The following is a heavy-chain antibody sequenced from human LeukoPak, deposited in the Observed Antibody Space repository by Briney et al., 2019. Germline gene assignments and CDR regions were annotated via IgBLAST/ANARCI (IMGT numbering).Heavy chain of an antibody. Sequence: PSETLSLTCTVSGGSIGSGTYYWSWIRQHPGKGLEWIGYIRNSGSTYYYPSLEGRVTISVDTSKNQFSLKLSSVTAADTAVYYCATATVATPSYFQHWGQGTLVTVSS. D-gene: IGHD4-23*01. J-gene: IGHJ1*01. CDR2: IRNSGST. CDR3: ATATVATPSYFQH. V-gene: IGHV4-31*03. CDR1: GGSIGSGTYY.